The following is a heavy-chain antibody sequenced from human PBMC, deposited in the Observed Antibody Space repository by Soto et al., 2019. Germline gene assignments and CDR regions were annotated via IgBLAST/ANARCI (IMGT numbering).Heavy chain of an antibody. V-gene: IGHV4-39*01. Sequence: SETLSLTCTVSGGSISSSSYYWGWIRQPPGKGLEWIGSIYYSGSTYYNPSLKSRVTISVDTSKNQFSLKLSSVTAADTAVYYCACWYSSAAFDPWGQGTLVTVSS. D-gene: IGHD6-25*01. CDR1: GGSISSSSYY. CDR2: IYYSGST. J-gene: IGHJ5*02. CDR3: ACWYSSAAFDP.